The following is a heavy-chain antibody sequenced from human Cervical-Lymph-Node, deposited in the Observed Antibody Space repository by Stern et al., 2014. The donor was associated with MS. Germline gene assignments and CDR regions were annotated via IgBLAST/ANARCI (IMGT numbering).Heavy chain of an antibody. V-gene: IGHV5-51*01. CDR1: GYSFTIYY. CDR2: IYPYDSDT. CDR3: ARHVQGFDY. Sequence: EVQLVQSGAEVKKPGESLKISCKLSGYSFTIYYIAWVRQMPGKGLEWMGVIYPYDSDTTYSPSFQGQVIISADKSITTAYLQWSSLRASDTAMYYCARHVQGFDYWGQGTLVTVSS. J-gene: IGHJ4*02.